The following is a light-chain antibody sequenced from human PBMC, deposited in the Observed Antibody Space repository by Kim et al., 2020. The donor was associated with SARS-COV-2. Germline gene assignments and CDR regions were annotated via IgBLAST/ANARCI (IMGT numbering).Light chain of an antibody. V-gene: IGLV1-47*01. J-gene: IGLJ2*01. Sequence: GQNIPSSCSGTISNIGCYYVNWYQQLPGTAPKRLIYRNDQRPSGVPDRFAGSKSDPSASLAISGLRSEDEADYHCAAWDDSLSGLVFGGGTQLTVL. CDR1: ISNIGCYY. CDR3: AAWDDSLSGLV. CDR2: RND.